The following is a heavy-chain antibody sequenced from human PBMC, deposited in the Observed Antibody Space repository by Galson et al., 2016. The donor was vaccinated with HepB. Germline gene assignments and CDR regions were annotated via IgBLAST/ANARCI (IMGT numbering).Heavy chain of an antibody. Sequence: SLRLSCAASGFTFGRFVMTWVRQAPGKGLEWVSGIGGSGDTYYAESVKGRFTISRDDSKNTLYLEMNSLRAEDTAVYYCAKDQWEYNSGWGSPFDSWGLGTLITVSS. V-gene: IGHV3-23*01. CDR2: IGGSGDT. CDR1: GFTFGRFV. D-gene: IGHD6-19*01. J-gene: IGHJ4*02. CDR3: AKDQWEYNSGWGSPFDS.